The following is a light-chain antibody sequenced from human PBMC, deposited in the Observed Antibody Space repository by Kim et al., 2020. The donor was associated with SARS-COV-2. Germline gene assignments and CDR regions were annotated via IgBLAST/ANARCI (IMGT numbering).Light chain of an antibody. J-gene: IGKJ4*01. CDR3: QQRSNWPPGT. CDR1: QSVSSY. V-gene: IGKV3-11*01. Sequence: PGERATLSCRASQSVSSYLAWYQQKPGQAPRLLIYDASNRATGIPARFSGSGSGTDFTLTISSLEPEDFAVYYCQQRSNWPPGTFGGGTKVEIK. CDR2: DAS.